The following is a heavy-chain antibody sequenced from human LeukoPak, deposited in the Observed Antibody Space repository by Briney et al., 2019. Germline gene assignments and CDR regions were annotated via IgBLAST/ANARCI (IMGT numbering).Heavy chain of an antibody. CDR1: GGSISSSSYS. D-gene: IGHD3-22*01. Sequence: SETLSLTCTVSGGSISSSSYSWGWIRQPPGKGLEWIGSIYYSGSTYYNPSLKSRVTISVDTSKNQFSLKLSSVTAADTAVYYCARSPNDYYYDSSGYYGFDYWGQGTLVTVSS. V-gene: IGHV4-39*01. J-gene: IGHJ4*02. CDR3: ARSPNDYYYDSSGYYGFDY. CDR2: IYYSGST.